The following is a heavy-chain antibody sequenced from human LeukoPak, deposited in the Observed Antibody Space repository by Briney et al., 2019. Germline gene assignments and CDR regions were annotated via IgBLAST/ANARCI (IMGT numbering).Heavy chain of an antibody. J-gene: IGHJ4*02. D-gene: IGHD3-9*01. V-gene: IGHV3-23*01. CDR1: GFTFSSYA. CDR3: AHSGYYDILTGYYEEDY. CDR2: ISGSGGST. Sequence: PGGSLRLSCAASGFTFSSYAMSWVRQAPGQGLEWVSAISGSGGSTYYADSVKGRFTISRDNSKNTLYLQMNSLRAEDTAVYYCAHSGYYDILTGYYEEDYWGQGTLVTVSS.